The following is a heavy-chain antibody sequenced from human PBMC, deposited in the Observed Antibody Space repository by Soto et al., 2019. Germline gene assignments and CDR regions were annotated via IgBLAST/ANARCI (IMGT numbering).Heavy chain of an antibody. Sequence: EVQLLESGGGLVQPGGSLRLSCAASGFTFSSYAMSWVRQAPGKGLEWVSAISSSGSSTYYADSVKGRFTISRDNSKNTLYLQMNSLIAEDTAVYYCATDTSTWYGGLDYYAMDVWGQGTTVTVS. V-gene: IGHV3-23*01. CDR3: ATDTSTWYGGLDYYAMDV. J-gene: IGHJ6*02. D-gene: IGHD6-13*01. CDR2: ISSSGSST. CDR1: GFTFSSYA.